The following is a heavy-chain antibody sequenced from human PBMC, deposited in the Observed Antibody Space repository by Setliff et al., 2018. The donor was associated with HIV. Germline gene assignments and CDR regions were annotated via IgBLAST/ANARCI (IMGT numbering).Heavy chain of an antibody. CDR1: GGSFSAYY. J-gene: IGHJ6*02. CDR3: ARGDGYRGNDAYYDSGMDV. Sequence: ASETLSLTCAVYGGSFSAYYWSWIRQPPGKGMEWIGYIYYNGGTNYNPSLKSRVTISLDTSKNQFSLNLRSVTAADTAVYYCARGDGYRGNDAYYDSGMDVWGQGITVTVSS. V-gene: IGHV4-59*01. D-gene: IGHD5-12*01. CDR2: IYYNGGT.